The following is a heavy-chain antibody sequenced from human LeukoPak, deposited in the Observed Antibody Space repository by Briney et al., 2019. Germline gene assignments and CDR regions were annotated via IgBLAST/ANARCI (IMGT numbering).Heavy chain of an antibody. CDR3: AKGGYDILTGYYPFDY. Sequence: GGSLRLSCAASGFTFSSYSMNWVRQAPGKGLEWVSSISSSSSYIYYADSVKGRFTISRDNAKNSLYLQMNSLRAEDTAVYYCAKGGYDILTGYYPFDYWGQGTLVTVSS. J-gene: IGHJ4*02. CDR1: GFTFSSYS. CDR2: ISSSSSYI. V-gene: IGHV3-21*04. D-gene: IGHD3-9*01.